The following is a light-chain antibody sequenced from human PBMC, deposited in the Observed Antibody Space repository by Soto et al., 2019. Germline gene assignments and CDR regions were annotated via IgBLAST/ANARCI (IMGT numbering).Light chain of an antibody. CDR2: GAS. CDR3: QQYGSPPLT. Sequence: GTLSLRRGETATVSYRACQRIGSSYLAWYQQKLGQAPRLLIYGASSRATGIPDRFSGSGSGTDFTLTISRLEPEDFAVYCCQQYGSPPLTFAGGTKVDIK. J-gene: IGKJ4*01. V-gene: IGKV3-20*01. CDR1: QRIGSSY.